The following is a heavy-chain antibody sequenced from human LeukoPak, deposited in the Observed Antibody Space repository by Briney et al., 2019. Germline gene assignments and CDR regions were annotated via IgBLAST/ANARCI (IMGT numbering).Heavy chain of an antibody. CDR1: GYTFTSYD. CDR3: AIFTMVRGVTSGGSRDY. CDR2: MNPNSGNT. D-gene: IGHD3-10*01. J-gene: IGHJ4*02. V-gene: IGHV1-8*01. Sequence: ASVKVSCKASGYTFTSYDINWVRQATGQGLEWMGWMNPNSGNTGYAQKFQGRVTMTRNTSISTAYMELSSLRSEDAAVYYCAIFTMVRGVTSGGSRDYWGQGTLVTVSS.